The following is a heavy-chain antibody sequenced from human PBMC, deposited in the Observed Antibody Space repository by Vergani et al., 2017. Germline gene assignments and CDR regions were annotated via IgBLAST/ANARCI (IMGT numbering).Heavy chain of an antibody. V-gene: IGHV4-4*07. CDR3: ARVSMGQQLVGYYYSYMDV. CDR2: IYTSGST. J-gene: IGHJ6*03. Sequence: QVQLQESGPGLVKPSETLSLTCTVSGGSISSYYWSWIRQPAGKGLEWIGRIYTSGSTNYNPSLKSRVTMSVDTSKNQFSLKLSSVTAADTAVYYCARVSMGQQLVGYYYSYMDVWGKGTTVTVSS. CDR1: GGSISSYY. D-gene: IGHD6-13*01.